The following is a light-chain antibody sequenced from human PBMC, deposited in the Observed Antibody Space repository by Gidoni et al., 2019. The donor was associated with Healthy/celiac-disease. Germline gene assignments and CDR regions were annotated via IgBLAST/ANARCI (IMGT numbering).Light chain of an antibody. CDR3: QQRSNWPGLT. V-gene: IGKV3-11*01. CDR2: DAS. J-gene: IGKJ4*01. Sequence: EMVWKQSPATLSLSPGEGATLSCRASQSVSSYLAWYQQKPGQAPRLLIYDASNRATGIPARFSGSGSGTDFTLTISSLEPEDFAVYYCQQRSNWPGLTFGGGTKVEIK. CDR1: QSVSSY.